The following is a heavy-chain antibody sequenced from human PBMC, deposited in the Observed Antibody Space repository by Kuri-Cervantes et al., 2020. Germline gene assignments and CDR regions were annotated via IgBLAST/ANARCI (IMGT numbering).Heavy chain of an antibody. CDR1: GGSISSYY. V-gene: IGHV4-59*01. J-gene: IGHJ3*02. CDR2: IYYSGST. CDR3: ARVRWFRDDAFDI. D-gene: IGHD3-10*01. Sequence: SETLSLTCTVSGGSISSYYWSWIRQPPGKGLEWIGYIYYSGSTNYNPSLKSRVTISADTSKNQFSLKLSSVTAADTAVYYCARVRWFRDDAFDIWGQGTMVTVSS.